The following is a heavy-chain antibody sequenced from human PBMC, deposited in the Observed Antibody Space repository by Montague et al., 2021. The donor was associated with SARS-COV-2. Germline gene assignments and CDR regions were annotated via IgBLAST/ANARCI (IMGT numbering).Heavy chain of an antibody. J-gene: IGHJ4*02. CDR2: IYYTGSA. V-gene: IGHV4-59*01. Sequence: SETLSLTCCVSGDSISSYYWSWIRQSPGRGLDWIGHIYYTGSAKYNPSLKSRVSISVDTSRRQFSLNLKSVTAADTAVYARAQTTCFIANCVNYFDYWGQGAQVTVSS. CDR3: AQTTCFIANCVNYFDY. CDR1: GDSISSYY. D-gene: IGHD1-1*01.